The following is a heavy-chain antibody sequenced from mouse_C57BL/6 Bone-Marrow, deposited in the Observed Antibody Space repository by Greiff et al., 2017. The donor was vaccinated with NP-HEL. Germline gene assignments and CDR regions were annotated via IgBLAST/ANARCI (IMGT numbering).Heavy chain of an antibody. CDR1: GFSLSTSGMG. D-gene: IGHD1-1*01. J-gene: IGHJ2*01. Sequence: QVQLKQSGPGILQSSQTLSLTCSFSGFSLSTSGMGVSWLRQPSGKGLEWLAHLYWDDDKRHNPSLKSRLTISKDTSRNQVFPKITSVETADTATYYCARSRITTVVATYYFDYWGQGTTLTVSS. CDR3: ARSRITTVVATYYFDY. V-gene: IGHV8-12*01. CDR2: LYWDDDK.